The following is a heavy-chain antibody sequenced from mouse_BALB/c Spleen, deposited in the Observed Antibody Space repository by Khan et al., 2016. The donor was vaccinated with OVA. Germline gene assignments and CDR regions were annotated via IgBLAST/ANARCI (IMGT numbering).Heavy chain of an antibody. CDR3: TRRDWDVAWFAY. D-gene: IGHD4-1*01. CDR2: IYPGNTDT. Sequence: VQLQQSGTVLARPGASVKMSCTASGYTFTSYWMHWVKQRPGQGLEWIGDIYPGNTDTNYNQKFKGKATLTDVTSTSTAYMAHSSLTNEDAACYYCTRRDWDVAWFAYWGQGTLVTVSA. J-gene: IGHJ3*01. V-gene: IGHV1-5*01. CDR1: GYTFTSYW.